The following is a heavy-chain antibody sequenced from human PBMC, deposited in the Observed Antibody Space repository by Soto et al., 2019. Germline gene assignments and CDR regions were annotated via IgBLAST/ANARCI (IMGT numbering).Heavy chain of an antibody. J-gene: IGHJ6*02. CDR1: GFTFDDYA. D-gene: IGHD3-10*01. V-gene: IGHV3-9*01. CDR2: ISWNSGSI. Sequence: DVQLVESGGGLVQPGRSLRLSCAASGFTFDDYAMHWVRQAPGKGLEWVSGISWNSGSIGYADSVKGRFTISRDNAKKSLYLHMNCMRAEDTALYYCENDAITMVRGVIGYYGMDVWGQGTTVTVSS. CDR3: ENDAITMVRGVIGYYGMDV.